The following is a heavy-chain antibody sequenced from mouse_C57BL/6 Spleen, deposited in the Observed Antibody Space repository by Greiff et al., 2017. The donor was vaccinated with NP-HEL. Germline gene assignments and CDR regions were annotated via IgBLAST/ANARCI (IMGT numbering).Heavy chain of an antibody. CDR2: ISSGSSTI. J-gene: IGHJ2*01. V-gene: IGHV5-17*01. CDR1: GFTFSDYG. Sequence: VQLVESGGGLVKPGGSLKLSCAASGFTFSDYGMHWVRQAPEKGLEWVAYISSGSSTIYYADTGKGRFTISRDNAKNTLFLQMTSLRSEDTAMYYCASGGVSFFDYWGQGTTLTVSS. CDR3: ASGGVSFFDY.